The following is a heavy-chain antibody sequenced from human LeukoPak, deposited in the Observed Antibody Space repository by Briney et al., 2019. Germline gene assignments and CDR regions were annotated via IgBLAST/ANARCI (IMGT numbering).Heavy chain of an antibody. Sequence: GGSLRLSCAASGFTFSSYAMSWVRQAPGKGLEWVSAISGSGGSTYYADSVKGRFTISRDNSKNTLYLQMNSLRAEDTAVYYCAKGLGEFYYYYYGMDVWGQGTTVTV. V-gene: IGHV3-23*01. D-gene: IGHD3-10*01. CDR1: GFTFSSYA. J-gene: IGHJ6*02. CDR3: AKGLGEFYYYYYGMDV. CDR2: ISGSGGST.